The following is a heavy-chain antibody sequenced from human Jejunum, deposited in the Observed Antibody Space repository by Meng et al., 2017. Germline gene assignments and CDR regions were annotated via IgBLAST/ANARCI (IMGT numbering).Heavy chain of an antibody. CDR2: VYHTGTT. Sequence: QLQLRASGPGLLKPLEPLSLICTVPGGSIITGRDYLGWIRQPPGKGLEWIGSVYHTGTTYYNPSLKSRVTISEDTSKNQFSLRLTAVTAADTAVYYCAALLPPAEYWGQGVLVTVSS. J-gene: IGHJ4*02. CDR3: AALLPPAEY. V-gene: IGHV4-39*01. CDR1: GGSIITGRDY.